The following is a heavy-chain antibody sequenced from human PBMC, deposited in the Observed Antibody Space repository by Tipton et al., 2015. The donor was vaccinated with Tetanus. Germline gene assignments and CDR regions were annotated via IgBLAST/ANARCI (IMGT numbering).Heavy chain of an antibody. CDR1: GFPFRSFW. V-gene: IGHV3-74*01. CDR3: ARDRFGDNHHVPSNYFDP. J-gene: IGHJ5*02. CDR2: IKSDGSST. D-gene: IGHD5-24*01. Sequence: SLRLSCAASGFPFRSFWMHWVRQVPGKGLLWVSRIKSDGSSTTYADSVKGRFTISRDNANNTMYLQMNSLRAEDTGVYYCARDRFGDNHHVPSNYFDPWGQGTQVTVSS.